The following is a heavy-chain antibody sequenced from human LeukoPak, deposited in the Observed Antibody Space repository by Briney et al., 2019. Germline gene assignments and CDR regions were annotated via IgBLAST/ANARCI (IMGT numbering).Heavy chain of an antibody. CDR3: ARLSAARPLD. D-gene: IGHD6-6*01. J-gene: IGHJ4*02. V-gene: IGHV4-34*01. Sequence: PSETLSLTCAVYGGSFSGYYWSWIRQPPGKGLEWIGSIYYSGSTYYNASLKSRVTISVDTSKNQFSLKLSSVTAADTAVYYCARLSAARPLDWGQGTLVTVSS. CDR1: GGSFSGYY. CDR2: IYYSGST.